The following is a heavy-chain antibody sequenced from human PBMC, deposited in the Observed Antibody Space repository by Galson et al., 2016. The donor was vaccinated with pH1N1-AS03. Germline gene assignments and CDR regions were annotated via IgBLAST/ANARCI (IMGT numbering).Heavy chain of an antibody. Sequence: SETLSLTCIVSGGSLESSYWNWIRQSPGKGLEWIGHIYFSGKTKYNPSLKDRVTISLDTSNNVVSLELTSVTSADTAVHYCARGETIGWYDYWGQGTLVTVSS. D-gene: IGHD6-19*01. CDR2: IYFSGKT. CDR1: GGSLESSY. CDR3: ARGETIGWYDY. J-gene: IGHJ4*02. V-gene: IGHV4-59*01.